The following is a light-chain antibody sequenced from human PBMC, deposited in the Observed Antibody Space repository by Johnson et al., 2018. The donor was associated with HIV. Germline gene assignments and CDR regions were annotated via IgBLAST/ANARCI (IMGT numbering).Light chain of an antibody. J-gene: IGLJ1*01. Sequence: QSVLTQPPSVSATPGQKVTISCSGSSSNIGNNYVSWYQQLPGTAPKLLIYDNNKRPSGIPDRFPGSKSGTSATLGITGLQPGDEADYYGGSLDSSRSGDVFGTGTRCTVL. CDR3: GSLDSSRSGDV. CDR2: DNN. V-gene: IGLV1-51*01. CDR1: SSNIGNNY.